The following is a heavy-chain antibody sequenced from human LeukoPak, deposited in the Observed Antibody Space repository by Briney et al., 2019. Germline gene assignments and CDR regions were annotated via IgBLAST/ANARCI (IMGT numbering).Heavy chain of an antibody. D-gene: IGHD4-17*01. V-gene: IGHV1-2*06. CDR2: INPNSGGT. CDR1: GYTFTGYY. CDR3: ARDRNDYGDYDAFDI. J-gene: IGHJ3*02. Sequence: ASVKVSCKASGYTFTGYYMHWLRQAPGQGPEWMGRINPNSGGTNYAQKFQGRVTMTRDTSISTAYMELSRLRSDDTAVYYCARDRNDYGDYDAFDIWGQGTMVTVSS.